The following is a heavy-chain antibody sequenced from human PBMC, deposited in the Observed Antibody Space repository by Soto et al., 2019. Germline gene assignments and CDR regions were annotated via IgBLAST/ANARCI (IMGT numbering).Heavy chain of an antibody. D-gene: IGHD3-10*01. J-gene: IGHJ1*01. V-gene: IGHV3-30*18. Sequence: GGSLRLSCAASGFTFSSYGMHWVRQAPGKGLEWVAVISYDGSNKYYADSVKGRFTISRDNSKNTLYLQMNSLRAEDTAVYYCAKGSYAVRGVITGYFQHWGQGTLVTVSS. CDR3: AKGSYAVRGVITGYFQH. CDR2: ISYDGSNK. CDR1: GFTFSSYG.